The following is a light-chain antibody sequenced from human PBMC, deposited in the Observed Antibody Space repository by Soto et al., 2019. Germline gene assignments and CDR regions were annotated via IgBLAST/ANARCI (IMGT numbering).Light chain of an antibody. Sequence: DIQMTQSPSSLSASVGDRVTITCRASQSISSYLNWYQQKPGKAPKLLIYAASSLQSGVPSRFSGSGSGTDFTLTISSLQPDDFATYYCQQSSFFGQGTRLEIK. CDR2: AAS. CDR1: QSISSY. CDR3: QQSSF. J-gene: IGKJ5*01. V-gene: IGKV1-39*01.